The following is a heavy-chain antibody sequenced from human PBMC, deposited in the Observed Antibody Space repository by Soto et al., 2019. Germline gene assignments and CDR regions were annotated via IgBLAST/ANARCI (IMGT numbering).Heavy chain of an antibody. J-gene: IGHJ3*02. V-gene: IGHV3-21*01. CDR1: GFTFSSYS. D-gene: IGHD3-22*01. CDR3: ARDFDYYDSSDGAFDI. CDR2: ISSSSSYI. Sequence: GSLRLSCAASGFTFSSYSMNWVRQAPGKGLEWVSSISSSSSYIYYADSVKGRFTISRDNAKNSLYLQMNSLRAEDTAVYYCARDFDYYDSSDGAFDIWGQGTMVTVSS.